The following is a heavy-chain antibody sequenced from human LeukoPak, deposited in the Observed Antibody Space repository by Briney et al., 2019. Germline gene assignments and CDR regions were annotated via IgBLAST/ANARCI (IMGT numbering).Heavy chain of an antibody. V-gene: IGHV3-30*02. Sequence: PGGSLRLSCAASGFTFSSYGMHWVRQAPGKGLEWVAFIRYDGSNKYYADSVKGRFTISRENSKNTLYLQMNSLRAEDTAVYYCAKKQLRYFDSPADYWGQGTLVTVSS. CDR1: GFTFSSYG. J-gene: IGHJ4*02. CDR3: AKKQLRYFDSPADY. D-gene: IGHD3-9*01. CDR2: IRYDGSNK.